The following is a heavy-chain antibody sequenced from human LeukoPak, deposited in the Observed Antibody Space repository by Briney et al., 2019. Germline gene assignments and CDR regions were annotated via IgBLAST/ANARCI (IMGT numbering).Heavy chain of an antibody. CDR1: GGSISSGGYS. Sequence: PSQTLSLTCAVSGGSISSGGYSWSWTRQPPGKGLEWIGYIYHSGSTYYNPSLKSRVTISVDRSKNQFSLKLSSVTAADTAVYYCARGRSGSYYAKYGMDVWGQGTTVTVSS. D-gene: IGHD1-26*01. CDR3: ARGRSGSYYAKYGMDV. V-gene: IGHV4-30-2*01. CDR2: IYHSGST. J-gene: IGHJ6*02.